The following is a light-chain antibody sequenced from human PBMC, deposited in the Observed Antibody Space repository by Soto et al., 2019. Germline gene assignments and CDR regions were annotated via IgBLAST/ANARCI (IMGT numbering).Light chain of an antibody. V-gene: IGKV1-27*01. CDR3: QKYNSAPCT. J-gene: IGKJ3*01. CDR1: QGIRNY. Sequence: GDRVTITCRASQGIRNYLAWYQQKPGKVPKLLIYAASTLQSGVPSRFSGSGYGTDFTLTISSLQPEDVATYYCQKYNSAPCTFGPGTKVDIK. CDR2: AAS.